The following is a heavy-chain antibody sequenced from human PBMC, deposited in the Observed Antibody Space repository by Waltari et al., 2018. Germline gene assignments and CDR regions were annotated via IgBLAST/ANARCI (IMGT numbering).Heavy chain of an antibody. Sequence: QVQLQQWGAGLLKPSETLSLTCAVYGGSFSGYYWSWIRQPPGKGLEWIGEINQSGSTNYNPSRKRRGTISVDTSKNQFSLKLSSVTAADTAVYYCARGRAVYFGSYPRYYFDYWGQGTLVTVSS. CDR1: GGSFSGYY. J-gene: IGHJ4*02. CDR3: ARGRAVYFGSYPRYYFDY. D-gene: IGHD1-26*01. CDR2: INQSGST. V-gene: IGHV4-34*01.